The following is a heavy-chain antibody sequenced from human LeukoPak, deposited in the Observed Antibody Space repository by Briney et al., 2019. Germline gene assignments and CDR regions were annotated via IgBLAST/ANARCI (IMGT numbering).Heavy chain of an antibody. D-gene: IGHD5-24*01. V-gene: IGHV4-34*01. CDR3: ARTLRDGYIDY. CDR2: INHSGST. Sequence: SETLSLTCAVYGGSFSGYYWSWIRQPPGKGLEWIGEINHSGSTNYNPSLKSRVTISVDTSKNQFSLKLSSVTAADTAVYYCARTLRDGYIDYWGQGTLVIVSS. J-gene: IGHJ4*02. CDR1: GGSFSGYY.